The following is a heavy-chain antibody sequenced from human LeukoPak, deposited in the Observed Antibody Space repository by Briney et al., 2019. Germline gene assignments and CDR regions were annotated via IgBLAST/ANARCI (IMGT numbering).Heavy chain of an antibody. CDR1: GYTFTSYD. CDR3: ARGDDFWSGYNHHYYYYYMDV. Sequence: ASVKVSCKASGYTFTSYDINWVRQATGQGLEWMGWMNPNSGNTGYAQKFQGRVTMTRDTSISTAYMELSSLRSEDTAVYYCARGDDFWSGYNHHYYYYYMDVWGKGTTVTISS. V-gene: IGHV1-8*01. CDR2: MNPNSGNT. J-gene: IGHJ6*03. D-gene: IGHD3-3*01.